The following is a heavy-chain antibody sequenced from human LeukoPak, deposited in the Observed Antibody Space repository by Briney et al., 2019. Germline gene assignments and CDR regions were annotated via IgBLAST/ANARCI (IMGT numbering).Heavy chain of an antibody. CDR2: FIGSGGST. CDR3: AKSRSRGFYYDSSGPLAY. J-gene: IGHJ4*02. CDR1: ELTFSSYA. Sequence: GGSLRLSCAAPELTFSSYAMSWFLQAPGKGREWVSAFIGSGGSTYYADSVKGRFTISRDSSKNTLYLQMNSLRAEDTAVYYCAKSRSRGFYYDSSGPLAYWGQGTLVTVSS. D-gene: IGHD3-22*01. V-gene: IGHV3-23*01.